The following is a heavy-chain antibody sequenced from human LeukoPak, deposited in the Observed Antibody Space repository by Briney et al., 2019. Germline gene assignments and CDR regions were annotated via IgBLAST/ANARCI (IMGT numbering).Heavy chain of an antibody. V-gene: IGHV4-34*01. CDR1: GGSFDGYY. CDR3: ARGLASGYPPIPFDY. D-gene: IGHD3-3*01. J-gene: IGHJ4*02. CDR2: ITYDGST. Sequence: SETLSLTCAVFGGSFDGYYWSWIRQPPGKGLEWIGEITYDGSTNYNPSLKSRVTVSVDTSRIQFSLNLSSVTAADTAIYYCARGLASGYPPIPFDYWGQGTQVTVSS.